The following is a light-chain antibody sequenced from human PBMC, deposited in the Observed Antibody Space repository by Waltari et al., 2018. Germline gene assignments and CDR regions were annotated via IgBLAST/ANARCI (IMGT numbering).Light chain of an antibody. J-gene: IGKJ3*01. V-gene: IGKV2D-29*02. Sequence: DIVMTQTPLSLSVTPGQPASISCKSSQSLLHSAGKTYLYWYLQKPGQSPQLLIYEASNRFAGVPDRFSGSGSGTDFTLKISRVEAEDVGVYYCLQSIQPLTFGPGTKVDFK. CDR2: EAS. CDR1: QSLLHSAGKTY. CDR3: LQSIQPLT.